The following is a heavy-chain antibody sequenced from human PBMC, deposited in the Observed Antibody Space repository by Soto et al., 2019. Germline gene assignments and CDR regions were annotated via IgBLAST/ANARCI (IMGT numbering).Heavy chain of an antibody. D-gene: IGHD3-22*01. V-gene: IGHV1-2*02. J-gene: IGHJ3*02. Sequence: ASVKVSCKASGYIFTAFYIHWVRQAPGQGLEWVAWIDPNTGGTSSAKRFQGRVAVTRDTSIRTAYIELTTLRFDDTAVYYCEREYGGPDRRGYAFDTCAQGTLVTVSS. CDR2: IDPNTGGT. CDR3: EREYGGPDRRGYAFDT. CDR1: GYIFTAFY.